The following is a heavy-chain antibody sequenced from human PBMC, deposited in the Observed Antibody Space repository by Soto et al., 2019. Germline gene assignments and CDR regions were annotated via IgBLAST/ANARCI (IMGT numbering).Heavy chain of an antibody. CDR3: TTGLTIFGVVIDP. V-gene: IGHV3-15*01. D-gene: IGHD3-3*01. CDR2: IKSKTDGGTT. J-gene: IGHJ5*02. Sequence: GALRLSCAASGFTFSNALMSWVRQAPGKGLEWVGRIKSKTDGGTTDYAAPVKGRFTISRDDSKNTPYLQMNSLKTEDTAVYYCTTGLTIFGVVIDPWGQGTLVTVSS. CDR1: GFTFSNAL.